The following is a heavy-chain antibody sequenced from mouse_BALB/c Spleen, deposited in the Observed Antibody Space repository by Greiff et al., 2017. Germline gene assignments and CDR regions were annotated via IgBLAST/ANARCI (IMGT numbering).Heavy chain of an antibody. Sequence: EVQLQESGPGLVKPSQSLSLTCTVTGYSITSDYAWNWIRQFPGNKLEWMGYISYSGSTSYNPSLKSRISITRDTSKNQFFLQLNSVTTEDTATYYCARSGGGSSLWYFDVWGAGTTVTVSS. D-gene: IGHD1-1*01. CDR1: GYSITSDYA. J-gene: IGHJ1*01. CDR3: ARSGGGSSLWYFDV. CDR2: ISYSGST. V-gene: IGHV3-2*02.